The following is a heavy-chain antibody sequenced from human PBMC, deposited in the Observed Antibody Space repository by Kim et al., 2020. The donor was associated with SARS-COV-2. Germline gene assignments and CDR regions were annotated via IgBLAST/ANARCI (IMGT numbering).Heavy chain of an antibody. CDR3: AKGARGGYCSSTNCYPSALRCFYYGMDV. CDR1: GFTFSSYA. V-gene: IGHV3-23*03. D-gene: IGHD2-2*01. Sequence: GGSLRLSCAASGFTFSSYAMSWVRQAPGKGLEWVSVIYCGGSSKYYADSVKGRFTISRDNSKNTLYLQMNSLRAEDTAVYYCAKGARGGYCSSTNCYPSALRCFYYGMDVWGQGTTVTVSS. J-gene: IGHJ6*02. CDR2: IYCGGSSK.